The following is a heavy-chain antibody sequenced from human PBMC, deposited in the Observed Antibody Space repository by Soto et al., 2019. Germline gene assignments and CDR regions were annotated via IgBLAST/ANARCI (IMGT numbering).Heavy chain of an antibody. J-gene: IGHJ4*02. V-gene: IGHV3-33*01. CDR1: GFTFSSHG. Sequence: PGGSLRLSCAASGFTFSSHGMHWVRQAPGKGLEWVAVINYDGSNKYYADSVKGRFTTSRDSSKNTLYLQMISLRAEDTAVYYCARDAMRDDGSGSYYNSFDNWGQGTLVTVSS. D-gene: IGHD3-10*01. CDR3: ARDAMRDDGSGSYYNSFDN. CDR2: INYDGSNK.